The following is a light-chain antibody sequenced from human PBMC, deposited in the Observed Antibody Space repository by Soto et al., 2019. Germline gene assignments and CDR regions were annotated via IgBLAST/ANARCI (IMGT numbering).Light chain of an antibody. CDR1: QGISSY. Sequence: DIHRTQSPASLSVSVGDRVTINCLASQGISSYLAWYRQKPGKAPKLLIYAASTLQSGVPSRFSGSGSGTDFTLTISSLQPEDFATYYCQQLNSYPLPFGGGTKVDIK. CDR2: AAS. CDR3: QQLNSYPLP. V-gene: IGKV1-9*01. J-gene: IGKJ4*01.